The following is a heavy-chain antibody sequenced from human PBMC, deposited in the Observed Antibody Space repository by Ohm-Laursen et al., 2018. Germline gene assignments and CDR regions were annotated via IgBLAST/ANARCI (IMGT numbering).Heavy chain of an antibody. Sequence: SLRLSCAASGFTVRNNYMSWFRQAPGKGLESEASINQDGSEKYFVDSVRGRFTISRDNAKNSLYLQMTSLRAEDTAVYYCVRDRRGGSIELRAGGQGALVTVSS. CDR1: GFTVRNNY. J-gene: IGHJ4*02. V-gene: IGHV3-7*01. D-gene: IGHD6-6*01. CDR3: VRDRRGGSIELRA. CDR2: INQDGSEK.